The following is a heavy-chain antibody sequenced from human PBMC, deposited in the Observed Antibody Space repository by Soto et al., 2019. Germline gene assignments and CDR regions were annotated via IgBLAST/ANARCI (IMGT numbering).Heavy chain of an antibody. CDR2: IWYDGTNA. V-gene: IGHV3-33*01. J-gene: IGHJ6*02. D-gene: IGHD5-18*01. CDR3: ARVEAPLIHSDHYYYGMAV. CDR1: GFSFSTYG. Sequence: QVQLVESGGGVVRPGRSLRLACEASGFSFSTYGMHWVRQAPGKGLQWVAVIWYDGTNAYYADSVKGRFTISRDNSKDTLYLEMNNLRAEDTAVYYCARVEAPLIHSDHYYYGMAVWGQGTTVTV.